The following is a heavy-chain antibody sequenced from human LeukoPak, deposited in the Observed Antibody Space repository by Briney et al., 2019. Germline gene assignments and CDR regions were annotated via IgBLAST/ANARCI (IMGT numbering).Heavy chain of an antibody. Sequence: ASVKVSCKASGYTFTGYYIHWVRQAPGQGLEWMGRTNPKTGATNYGQMFQGRVTMTRDTSITTAYMELSSLNSGDTAIYYCARDPTPEYYYYYYMDVWGKGTRVTVSS. CDR2: TNPKTGAT. D-gene: IGHD2-15*01. CDR1: GYTFTGYY. CDR3: ARDPTPEYYYYYYMDV. V-gene: IGHV1-2*06. J-gene: IGHJ6*03.